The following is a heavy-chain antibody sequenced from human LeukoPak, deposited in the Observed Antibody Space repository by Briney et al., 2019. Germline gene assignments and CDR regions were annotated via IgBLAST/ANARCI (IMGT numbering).Heavy chain of an antibody. CDR1: GYSFTSYW. CDR3: ATQPGLRY. J-gene: IGHJ4*02. CDR2: IYPGDSDT. Sequence: GESLKISCKASGYSFTSYWIGWVRQMPGKGLEWMGIIYPGDSDTRYRPSFQGQVTISVDKSITTAYLQWSSLKASDSAIYFCATQPGLRYWGQGTLVTVSS. V-gene: IGHV5-51*01.